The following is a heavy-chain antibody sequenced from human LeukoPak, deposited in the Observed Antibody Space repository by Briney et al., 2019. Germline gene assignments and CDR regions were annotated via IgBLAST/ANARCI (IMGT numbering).Heavy chain of an antibody. Sequence: ASVKVSCKASGYAFTAHHMHWVRQAPGQGLEWMGWINPNSGGTNYAQKLQGRITMTRDTSITTAYMELSRLRADDTAVYYCARVKGDYWGQGTLVTVSS. CDR2: INPNSGGT. CDR1: GYAFTAHH. CDR3: ARVKGDY. V-gene: IGHV1-2*02. J-gene: IGHJ4*02.